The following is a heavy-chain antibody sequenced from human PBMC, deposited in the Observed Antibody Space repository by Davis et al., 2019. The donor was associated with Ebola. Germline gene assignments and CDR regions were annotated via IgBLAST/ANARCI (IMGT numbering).Heavy chain of an antibody. V-gene: IGHV1-46*01. CDR2: INPSGGST. CDR3: ARAERITIFGVVFDV. CDR1: GYTFTSYY. J-gene: IGHJ6*02. D-gene: IGHD3-3*01. Sequence: AASVKVSCKASGYTFTSYYMHWVRQAPGQGLEWMGIINPSGGSTSYAQKFQGRVTMTRDTSTSTVYMELSSLRSEDTAVYYCARAERITIFGVVFDVWGQGTTVTVSS.